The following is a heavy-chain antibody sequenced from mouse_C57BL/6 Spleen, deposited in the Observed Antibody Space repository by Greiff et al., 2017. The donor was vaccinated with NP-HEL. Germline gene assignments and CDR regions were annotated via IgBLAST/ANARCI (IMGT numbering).Heavy chain of an antibody. D-gene: IGHD2-4*01. J-gene: IGHJ2*01. Sequence: VQLQQSGPELVKPGASVKISCKASGYAFSSSWMNWVKQRPGKGLEWIGRIYPGDGDTNYNGKFKGKATMTADKSSSTAYMQLSSLTSEDSAVYFCASYDYDVGYWGQGTTLTVAS. V-gene: IGHV1-82*01. CDR1: GYAFSSSW. CDR3: ASYDYDVGY. CDR2: IYPGDGDT.